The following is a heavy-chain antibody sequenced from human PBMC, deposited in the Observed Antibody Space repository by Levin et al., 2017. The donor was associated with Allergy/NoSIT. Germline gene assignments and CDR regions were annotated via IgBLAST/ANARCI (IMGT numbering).Heavy chain of an antibody. CDR3: ARDDYGDYWFDP. J-gene: IGHJ5*02. CDR2: IYYSGST. V-gene: IGHV4-59*01. Sequence: PSETLSLTCTVPGGSISTYYWSWIRQPPGKGLEWIGNIYYSGSTNYNPSLKSRVTISVDTSKNHFSLKLSSVTAADTAVYFCARDDYGDYWFDPWGQGTLVTVSS. CDR1: GGSISTYY. D-gene: IGHD4-17*01.